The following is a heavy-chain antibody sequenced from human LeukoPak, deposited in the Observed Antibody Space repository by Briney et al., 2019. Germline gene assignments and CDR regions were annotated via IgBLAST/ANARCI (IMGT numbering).Heavy chain of an antibody. CDR1: GFTFSSYA. Sequence: GGSLRLSCAASGFTFSSYAMHWVRQAPGKGLEWVAFISYDGSNKYYADSVKGRFTISRDNSKNTLYLQMNSLRAEDTAVYYCAKDMYSSSWYYFDYWGQGTLVTVSS. CDR3: AKDMYSSSWYYFDY. V-gene: IGHV3-30*04. D-gene: IGHD6-13*01. J-gene: IGHJ4*02. CDR2: ISYDGSNK.